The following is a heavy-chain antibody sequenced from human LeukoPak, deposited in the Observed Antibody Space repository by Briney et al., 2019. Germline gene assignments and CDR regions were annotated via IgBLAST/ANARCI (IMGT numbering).Heavy chain of an antibody. D-gene: IGHD3-10*01. V-gene: IGHV6-1*01. J-gene: IGHJ5*02. CDR3: AREKVIRGGNWFDP. CDR2: TYYKSKWYN. CDR1: GDSVSSNGAA. Sequence: SQTLSLTCAISGDSVSSNGAAWNWIRQSPSRGLEWLGRTYYKSKWYNDYAVSVKSRITISPDTSKNQSSLQLNSVTPEDTAVYYCAREKVIRGGNWFDPWGQGTLVTVSS.